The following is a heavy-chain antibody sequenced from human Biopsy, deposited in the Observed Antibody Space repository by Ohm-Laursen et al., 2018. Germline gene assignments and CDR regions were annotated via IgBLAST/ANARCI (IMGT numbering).Heavy chain of an antibody. D-gene: IGHD1-26*01. V-gene: IGHV4-4*07. J-gene: IGHJ3*02. CDR3: ARGTGRYYVYGAFDI. CDR1: GDSINNYY. CDR2: IYTSGSP. Sequence: SETLSLTCTVSGDSINNYYWSWIRQPAGKGLEWIGRIYTSGSPNYNLSLEGRVTMPVDTSKNRFSLNLRSVTAADTAVYYCARGTGRYYVYGAFDIWGQGTVVTVSS.